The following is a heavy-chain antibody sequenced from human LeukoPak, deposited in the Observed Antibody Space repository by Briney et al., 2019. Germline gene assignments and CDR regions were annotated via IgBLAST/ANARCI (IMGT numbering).Heavy chain of an antibody. CDR3: ASMRVSGIAAAGYYFDY. CDR2: ISYDGSDK. D-gene: IGHD6-13*01. Sequence: GGSLRLSCAASGFTFSSYAMHWVRQAPSKGLEWVAVISYDGSDKYYADSVKGRFTISRDNSKNTLYLQMNSLRAEDTAVYYCASMRVSGIAAAGYYFDYWGQGTLVTVSS. CDR1: GFTFSSYA. V-gene: IGHV3-30*04. J-gene: IGHJ4*02.